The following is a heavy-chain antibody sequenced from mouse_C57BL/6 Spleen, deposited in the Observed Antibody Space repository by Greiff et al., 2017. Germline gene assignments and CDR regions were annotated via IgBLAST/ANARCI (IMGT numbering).Heavy chain of an antibody. CDR3: ARSELALDY. Sequence: VQLQQPGPELVKPGASVKIPCKASGYTFTDYNMAWVKQSHGQSLEWIGDINPNNGGTIYNQKFKGKATLTVDTSSSTAYMELRSLTSEDTAVYYCARSELALDYWGQGTTLTVSS. J-gene: IGHJ2*01. V-gene: IGHV1-18*01. D-gene: IGHD6-1*01. CDR1: GYTFTDYN. CDR2: INPNNGGT.